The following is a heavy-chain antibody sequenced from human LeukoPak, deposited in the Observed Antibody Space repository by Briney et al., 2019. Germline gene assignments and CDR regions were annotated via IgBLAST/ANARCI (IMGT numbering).Heavy chain of an antibody. CDR1: GGSFSDYY. V-gene: IGHV4-59*08. D-gene: IGHD3-9*01. CDR2: IYYSGST. J-gene: IGHJ4*02. CDR3: ARANYDILTGYFNYFDY. Sequence: SETLSLTCAVYGGSFSDYYWNWIRQPPGEGLEWIGYIYYSGSTNYNPSLKSRVTISVDTSKNQFSLKLSSVTAADTAVYYCARANYDILTGYFNYFDYWGQGTLVTVSS.